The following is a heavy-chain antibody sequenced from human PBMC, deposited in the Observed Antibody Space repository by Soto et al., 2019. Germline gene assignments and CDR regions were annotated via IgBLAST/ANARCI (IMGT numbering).Heavy chain of an antibody. V-gene: IGHV4-30-4*01. CDR3: ARGTPQTTITSSVY. CDR1: GGPISSVDYY. J-gene: IGHJ4*02. Sequence: SETLSLTCTVSGGPISSVDYYWSWIRQPPGKGLEWIGYIYYSGSTYYNPSLKSRVTISVDTSKNQFSLKLNSLTAADTAVYYCARGTPQTTITSSVYWGPGTLVTVSS. D-gene: IGHD4-4*01. CDR2: IYYSGST.